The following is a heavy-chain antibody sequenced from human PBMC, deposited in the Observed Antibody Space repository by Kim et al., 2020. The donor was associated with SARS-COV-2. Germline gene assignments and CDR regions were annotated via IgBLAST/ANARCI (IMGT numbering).Heavy chain of an antibody. D-gene: IGHD6-25*01. CDR2: GSAK. J-gene: IGHJ4*02. V-gene: IGHV3-7*01. CDR3: ASHQEAGY. Sequence: GSAKYYVDSGKGRFTISRGNAKNSLYLQMNSLRAEDTAVYYCASHQEAGYWGQGTMVTVSS.